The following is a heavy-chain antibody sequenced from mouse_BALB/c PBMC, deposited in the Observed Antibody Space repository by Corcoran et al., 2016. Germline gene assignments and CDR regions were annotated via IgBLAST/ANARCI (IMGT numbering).Heavy chain of an antibody. Sequence: QVQLQQSGAELMKPGASVKISCKATGYTFSSYWIEWVKQRPGHGLELIGEILPGSGSTNYNEKFKGKATFPADTSSNTAYMQLSSLTSEDSAVYYCARLGKRGDYFDYWGQGTTLTVSS. CDR3: ARLGKRGDYFDY. J-gene: IGHJ2*01. D-gene: IGHD4-1*01. CDR2: ILPGSGST. CDR1: GYTFSSYW. V-gene: IGHV1-9*01.